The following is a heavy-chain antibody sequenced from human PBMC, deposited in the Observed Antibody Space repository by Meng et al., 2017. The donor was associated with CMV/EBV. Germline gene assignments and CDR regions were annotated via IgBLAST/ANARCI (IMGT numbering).Heavy chain of an antibody. J-gene: IGHJ6*02. D-gene: IGHD2-15*01. Sequence: SVKVSCKASGGTFSSYTISWVRQAPGQGLEWMGRIIPILGIANYAQKFQGRVTITADKSTSTAYMELSSLRAEDTAVYYCARVLQVVVAATKGGMDVWGQGTTVTVSS. CDR3: ARVLQVVVAATKGGMDV. CDR2: IIPILGIA. CDR1: GGTFSSYT. V-gene: IGHV1-69*02.